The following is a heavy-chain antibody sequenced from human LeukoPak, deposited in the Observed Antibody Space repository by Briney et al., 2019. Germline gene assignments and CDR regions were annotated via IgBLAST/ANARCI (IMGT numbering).Heavy chain of an antibody. CDR2: IYTSGST. D-gene: IGHD2-2*02. CDR3: ARELLGYCSGTSCYRGGPQPNWFDP. V-gene: IGHV4-4*07. Sequence: PSETLSLTCTVSGGSISSYYWSWIRQPAGKGLEWIGRIYTSGSTNYNPSLKSRVTMSVDTSKNQFSLKLSSVTAADTAVYYCARELLGYCSGTSCYRGGPQPNWFDPWGQGTLVTVSS. CDR1: GGSISSYY. J-gene: IGHJ5*02.